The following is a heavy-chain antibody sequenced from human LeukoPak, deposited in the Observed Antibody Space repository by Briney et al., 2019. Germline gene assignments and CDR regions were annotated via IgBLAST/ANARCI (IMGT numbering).Heavy chain of an antibody. CDR1: GITLSNYG. J-gene: IGHJ4*02. CDR3: AKRGVVIRVILVGFHKEAYYFDS. Sequence: PGGSLRLSCAVSGITLSNYGMTWVRQAPGKGLEWVAGISDSGGRTNYADSVKGRFTISRDNPKNTLYRQMNSLRAEDTAVYFCAKRGVVIRVILVGFHKEAYYFDSWGQGPRSPSPQ. V-gene: IGHV3-23*01. CDR2: ISDSGGRT. D-gene: IGHD3-22*01.